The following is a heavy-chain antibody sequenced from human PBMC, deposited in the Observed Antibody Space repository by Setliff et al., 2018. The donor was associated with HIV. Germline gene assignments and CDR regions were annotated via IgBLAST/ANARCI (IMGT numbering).Heavy chain of an antibody. CDR3: ATLWLLYYDF. V-gene: IGHV1-69*13. D-gene: IGHD3-10*01. J-gene: IGHJ4*02. CDR1: GGTFSSYA. CDR2: IIPISGTV. Sequence: ASVKVSCKASGGTFSSYAISWVRQAPGQGLEWMGGIIPISGTVNYAQKFQGRVTITADESTTTAYMELTSLRSDDTAVYYCATLWLLYYDFWGQGTLVTVSS.